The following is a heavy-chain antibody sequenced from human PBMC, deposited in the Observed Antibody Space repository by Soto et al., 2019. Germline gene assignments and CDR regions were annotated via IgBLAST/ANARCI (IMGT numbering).Heavy chain of an antibody. CDR2: TYYSGST. Sequence: KSSETLSLTCTVPGGSVSSGSYYWTWIRQPPGKRLEWIGYTYYSGSTNYNPSLKSRVIILVDTSKNQFSLRLRSVTAADTAVYYCTRDLRGSNGLDVWGQGTTVTVSS. J-gene: IGHJ6*02. CDR3: TRDLRGSNGLDV. CDR1: GGSVSSGSYY. V-gene: IGHV4-61*01.